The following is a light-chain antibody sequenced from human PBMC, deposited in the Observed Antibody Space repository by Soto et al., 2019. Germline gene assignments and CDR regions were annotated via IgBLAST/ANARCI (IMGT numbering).Light chain of an antibody. J-gene: IGLJ1*01. CDR2: EVR. CDR1: SSDVGAYNY. V-gene: IGLV2-14*01. CDR3: SSYRSSTTFV. Sequence: QSVLTQPASVSGSPGQSITISCTGTSSDVGAYNYVSWYHQYPGKAPKVIIFEVRKRPSGVSNRFSGSKSGDTASLTISGLQAEDEADYYCSSYRSSTTFVFGTGTKVTV.